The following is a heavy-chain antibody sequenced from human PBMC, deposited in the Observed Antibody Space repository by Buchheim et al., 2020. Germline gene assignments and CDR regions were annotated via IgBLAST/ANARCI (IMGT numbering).Heavy chain of an antibody. Sequence: QVQLVESGGGVVQPGRSLRLSCAASGFTFSSYGMHWVRQAPGKGLEWVAVISYDGSNKYYADSVKGRFTISRDNSKNTLYLQMNSLRAEDTAVYYCAKDRFRSVIYYYYYYGMDVWGQGTT. CDR2: ISYDGSNK. J-gene: IGHJ6*02. V-gene: IGHV3-30*18. D-gene: IGHD2-21*01. CDR1: GFTFSSYG. CDR3: AKDRFRSVIYYYYYYGMDV.